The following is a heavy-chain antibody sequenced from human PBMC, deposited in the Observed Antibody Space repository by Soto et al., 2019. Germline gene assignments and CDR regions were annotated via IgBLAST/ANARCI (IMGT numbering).Heavy chain of an antibody. CDR1: GGSISSYY. Sequence: SETLSLTCTVSGGSISSYYWSWIRQPPGKGLEWIGYIYYSGSTNYNPSPKSRVTISVDTSKNQLSLKLSSVTAADTAVYYCARRLHDSSGEDAFDIWGQGTMVTVSS. V-gene: IGHV4-59*01. D-gene: IGHD3-22*01. J-gene: IGHJ3*02. CDR2: IYYSGST. CDR3: ARRLHDSSGEDAFDI.